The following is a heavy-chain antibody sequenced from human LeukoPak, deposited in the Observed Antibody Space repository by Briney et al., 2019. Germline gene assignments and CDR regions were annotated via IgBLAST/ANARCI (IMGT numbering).Heavy chain of an antibody. CDR2: ISGSGDNT. J-gene: IGHJ4*02. D-gene: IGHD3-22*01. CDR3: AKDVDSSGYYLSFDY. Sequence: PGGSLRLSCAASGFTFSSYAMSWVRQAPGKGLEWVSAISGSGDNTYYADSVKGRFTLSRDNSKNTLYLQMNSLRAEDTAVYYCAKDVDSSGYYLSFDYWGQGTLVTVSS. CDR1: GFTFSSYA. V-gene: IGHV3-23*01.